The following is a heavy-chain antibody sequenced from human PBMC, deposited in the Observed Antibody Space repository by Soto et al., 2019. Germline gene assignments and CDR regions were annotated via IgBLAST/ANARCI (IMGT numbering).Heavy chain of an antibody. D-gene: IGHD3-10*01. J-gene: IGHJ6*02. CDR3: ARVYGSGSYYRYYYYYGMDV. V-gene: IGHV1-69*02. CDR1: GGTFGSYT. Sequence: GASVKVSCKASGGTFGSYTISWVRQAPGQGLEWMGRIIPILGIANYAQKFQGRVTITADKSTSTAYMELSSLRSEDTAVYYCARVYGSGSYYRYYYYYGMDVWG. CDR2: IIPILGIA.